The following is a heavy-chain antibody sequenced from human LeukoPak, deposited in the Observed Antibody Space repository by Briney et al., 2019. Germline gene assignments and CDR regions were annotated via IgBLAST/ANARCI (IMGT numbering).Heavy chain of an antibody. V-gene: IGHV3-66*01. D-gene: IGHD3-9*01. Sequence: GFLRLSCVPSGFTVNRNVMSWVRQAPGKGLEWVSLIYSDDRAFYADSVKGRFTISRNKSRNTLFLQMSSLKPEDTAIYYCARDLAGFEEPRYYYYMDVWGKGTTVTVSS. CDR2: IYSDDRA. J-gene: IGHJ6*03. CDR3: ARDLAGFEEPRYYYYMDV. CDR1: GFTVNRNV.